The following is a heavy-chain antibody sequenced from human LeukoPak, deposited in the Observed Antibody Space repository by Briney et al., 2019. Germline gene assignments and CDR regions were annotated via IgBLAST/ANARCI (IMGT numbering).Heavy chain of an antibody. Sequence: ASVKVSCKASGYTFTGYYMHWVRQAPGQGLEWMGWINPNSGGTNYAQKFQGWVTMTRDTSISTAYMELSRLRSDDTAVYYCARGGLIAAAGSRDAFDIWGQGTMVTVSS. J-gene: IGHJ3*02. CDR2: INPNSGGT. D-gene: IGHD6-13*01. CDR1: GYTFTGYY. CDR3: ARGGLIAAAGSRDAFDI. V-gene: IGHV1-2*04.